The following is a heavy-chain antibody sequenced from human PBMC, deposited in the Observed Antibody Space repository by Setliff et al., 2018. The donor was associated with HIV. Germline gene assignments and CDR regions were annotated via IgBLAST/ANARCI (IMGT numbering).Heavy chain of an antibody. J-gene: IGHJ6*03. Sequence: ASVKVSCKASGGTFSSFGINWVRQAPGQGLEWMGWMNPNSGNTGYAQKFQGRVTLTRHTSISTAYMELNSLRSEDTAVYYCARGAWYTSGWYSSRYMDVWGKGTTVTVSS. CDR3: ARGAWYTSGWYSSRYMDV. D-gene: IGHD6-19*01. V-gene: IGHV1-8*01. CDR2: MNPNSGNT. CDR1: GGTFSSFG.